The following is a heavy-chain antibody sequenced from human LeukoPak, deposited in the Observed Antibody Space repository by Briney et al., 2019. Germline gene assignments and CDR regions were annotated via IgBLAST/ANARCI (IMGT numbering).Heavy chain of an antibody. J-gene: IGHJ4*02. D-gene: IGHD3-3*01. CDR2: IRSKANNYAT. Sequence: PGGSLKLSCAASGFNLSGSAVYWVRQASGKELAWVGRIRSKANNYATSYAASLKGRFIISRDDSKNTVYLQMDSLKTEDTAVYFCSSPIFSSMPGRPVDYWGQGTLVTVSS. CDR3: SSPIFSSMPGRPVDY. CDR1: GFNLSGSA. V-gene: IGHV3-73*01.